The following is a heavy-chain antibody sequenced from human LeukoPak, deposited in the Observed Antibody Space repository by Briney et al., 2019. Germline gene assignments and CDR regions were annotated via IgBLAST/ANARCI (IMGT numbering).Heavy chain of an antibody. CDR3: ARHIHYYDSSGLDY. D-gene: IGHD3-22*01. V-gene: IGHV4-39*01. Sequence: PSETLSLTCTVSGGYISTSNYYWGWIRQPPGKGLEWIGSIYYSGSTYYNPSLKSRVTISVDTSKNQFSLKLSSVTAADTAVYYCARHIHYYDSSGLDYWGQGTLVTVSP. J-gene: IGHJ4*02. CDR1: GGYISTSNYY. CDR2: IYYSGST.